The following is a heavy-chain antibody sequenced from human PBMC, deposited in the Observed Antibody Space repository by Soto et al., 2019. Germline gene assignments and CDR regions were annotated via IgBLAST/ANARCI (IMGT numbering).Heavy chain of an antibody. V-gene: IGHV3-23*01. CDR2: ISGSGGST. CDR3: AKNSEPTPPLDYXDSPYFDY. Sequence: EVQLLESGGGLVQPGGSLRLSCAASGFTFSSYAMSWVRQAPGKGLEWVSAISGSGGSTYYADSVKGRFTISRDNSKNTLYLQMNSLRAEDTAVYYCAKNSEPTPPLDYXDSPYFDYWGQGTLVTVSS. D-gene: IGHD3-22*01. J-gene: IGHJ4*02. CDR1: GFTFSSYA.